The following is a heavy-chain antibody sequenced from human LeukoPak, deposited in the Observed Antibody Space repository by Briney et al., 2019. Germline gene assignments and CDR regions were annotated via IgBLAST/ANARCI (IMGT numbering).Heavy chain of an antibody. CDR1: GGSFSGYY. V-gene: IGHV4-34*01. D-gene: IGHD2-15*01. Sequence: SETLSLTCAVYGGSFSGYYWSWIRQPPGKGLEWIGEINHSGSTNYNPSLKSRVTISVDTSKNQFSLKLSSVTAADTAVYYCARASGSCSGGTCYRHFDYWGQGTLVTVSS. CDR3: ARASGSCSGGTCYRHFDY. J-gene: IGHJ4*02. CDR2: INHSGST.